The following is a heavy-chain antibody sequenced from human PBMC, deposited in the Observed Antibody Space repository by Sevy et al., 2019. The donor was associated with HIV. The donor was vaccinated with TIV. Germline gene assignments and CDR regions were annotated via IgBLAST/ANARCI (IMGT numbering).Heavy chain of an antibody. D-gene: IGHD1-26*01. CDR1: GGSISNYY. V-gene: IGHV4-59*01. J-gene: IGHJ5*02. CDR3: ARGNSGSYGWFDP. Sequence: SETLSLTCTVSGGSISNYYWNWIRQPPGKGLEWIGYIYYSGGTNYNPSLRSRVTMSADTSNNQFSLKLSFVTAADTAMYYCARGNSGSYGWFDPWGQGTLVTVSS. CDR2: IYYSGGT.